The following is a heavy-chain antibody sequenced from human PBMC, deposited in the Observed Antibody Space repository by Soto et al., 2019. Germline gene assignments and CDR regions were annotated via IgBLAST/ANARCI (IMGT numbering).Heavy chain of an antibody. Sequence: KRGASVKVSCKVSGYTLTELSMHWVRQAPGKGLEWMGGFDPEDGETIYAQKFQGRVTMTEDTSTDTAYMELSNLRSEDTAVYYCATGGYDSSGYYFRDYWGQGTLVTVSS. V-gene: IGHV1-24*01. J-gene: IGHJ4*02. CDR3: ATGGYDSSGYYFRDY. CDR2: FDPEDGET. D-gene: IGHD3-22*01. CDR1: GYTLTELS.